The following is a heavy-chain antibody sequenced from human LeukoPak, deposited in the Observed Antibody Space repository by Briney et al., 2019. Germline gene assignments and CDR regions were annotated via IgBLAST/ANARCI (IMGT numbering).Heavy chain of an antibody. CDR2: IFFSGTT. D-gene: IGHD3-22*01. V-gene: IGHV4-39*01. CDR3: ARQRDSSGYYERWFDP. Sequence: SETLSLTCTVSGDSIISSDYYWGWIRQPPGKGLEWIGTIFFSGTTYYNPSLKSRVTISVDTSKNQFSLKLSSVTAADTAVYYCARQRDSSGYYERWFDPWGQGTLVTVSS. CDR1: GDSIISSDYY. J-gene: IGHJ5*02.